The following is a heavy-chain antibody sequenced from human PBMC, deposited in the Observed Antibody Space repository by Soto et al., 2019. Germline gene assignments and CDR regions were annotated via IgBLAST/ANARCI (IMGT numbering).Heavy chain of an antibody. Sequence: GGSLRLSCAASGFTFSSYAMHWVRQAPGKGLEWVAVISYDGSNKYYADSVKGRFTISRDNSKNTLYLQMNSLRAEDTAVYYCARDGDYSNYLFDYWGQGTLVTVSS. CDR2: ISYDGSNK. J-gene: IGHJ4*02. CDR1: GFTFSSYA. V-gene: IGHV3-30-3*01. CDR3: ARDGDYSNYLFDY. D-gene: IGHD4-4*01.